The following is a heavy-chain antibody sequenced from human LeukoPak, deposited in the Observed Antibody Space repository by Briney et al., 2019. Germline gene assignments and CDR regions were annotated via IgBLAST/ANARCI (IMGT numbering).Heavy chain of an antibody. CDR3: ARGPYYDSSGYYPHDY. D-gene: IGHD3-22*01. V-gene: IGHV4-59*11. CDR2: VYYTGTT. J-gene: IGHJ4*02. Sequence: PSETLSLTCTVSGASISAHYWSWIRQPPGKGLEYIGDVYYTGTTNYNPSLKSRVTMSVDTSKNQFSLKLSSVTAADTAVYYCARGPYYDSSGYYPHDYWGQGTLVTVSS. CDR1: GASISAHY.